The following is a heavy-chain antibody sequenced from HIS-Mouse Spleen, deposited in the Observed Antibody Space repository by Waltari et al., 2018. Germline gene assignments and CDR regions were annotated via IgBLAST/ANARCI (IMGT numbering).Heavy chain of an antibody. CDR3: ARSESRFLEWLDWFDP. Sequence: QVQLVQSGAEVTTPGASVKVSCKASGYTFPSYGISWGRQAPGQGLEWMGWISAYNGNTNYAQKLQGRVTMTTDTSTCTAYMELRSLRSDDTAVYYCARSESRFLEWLDWFDPWGQGTLVTVSS. CDR2: ISAYNGNT. J-gene: IGHJ5*02. CDR1: GYTFPSYG. V-gene: IGHV1-18*01. D-gene: IGHD3-3*01.